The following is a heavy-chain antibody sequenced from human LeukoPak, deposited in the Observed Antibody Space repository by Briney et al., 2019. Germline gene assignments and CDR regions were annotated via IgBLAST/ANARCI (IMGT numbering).Heavy chain of an antibody. CDR1: GGSISSYY. Sequence: PSETLSLTCTVSGGSISSYYWSWIRQPPGKGLEWIGYIYYSGSTNYNPSLKSRVTISVDTSKNQFSLKLSSVTAADTAVYYCARVGEYSGPVDYWGQGTLVTVSS. CDR2: IYYSGST. D-gene: IGHD5-12*01. V-gene: IGHV4-59*01. J-gene: IGHJ4*02. CDR3: ARVGEYSGPVDY.